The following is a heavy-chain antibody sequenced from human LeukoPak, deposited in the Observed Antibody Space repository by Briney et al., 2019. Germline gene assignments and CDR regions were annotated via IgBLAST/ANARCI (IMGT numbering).Heavy chain of an antibody. V-gene: IGHV3-21*01. J-gene: IGHJ3*02. CDR2: ISTSSSYI. D-gene: IGHD3-16*01. Sequence: GGSLRLFCAASGLTFSSYSMNWVRQAPGKGLEWVSSISTSSSYIYSADSVKGRFTISRDNAKNSLYLQMNSLRAEDTAVYYCVRDTFSPDAFDIWGQGTMVTVSS. CDR1: GLTFSSYS. CDR3: VRDTFSPDAFDI.